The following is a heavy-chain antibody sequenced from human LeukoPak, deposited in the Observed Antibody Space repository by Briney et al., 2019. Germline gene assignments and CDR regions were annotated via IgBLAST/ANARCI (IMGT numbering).Heavy chain of an antibody. CDR3: ARPRLDYSYMDV. Sequence: HPGGSLRLSYAASGFPFSSYWMHWVRQAPGKGLVWLSGIYNDGSSTTYADSVKGRFTISRDNARNTLYLQMNSLRAEDTAIYYCARPRLDYSYMDVWGKGTTVTVSS. CDR2: IYNDGSST. V-gene: IGHV3-74*01. D-gene: IGHD6-19*01. CDR1: GFPFSSYW. J-gene: IGHJ6*03.